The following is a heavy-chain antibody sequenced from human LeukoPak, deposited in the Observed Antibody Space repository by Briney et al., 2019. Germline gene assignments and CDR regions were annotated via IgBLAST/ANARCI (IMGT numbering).Heavy chain of an antibody. D-gene: IGHD6-13*01. CDR3: ARVLRPGIRGYSSSWPVDY. CDR2: ISAYNGNT. Sequence: ASVKVSCKASGYTFTSYGISWVRQAPGQGLEWMGWISAYNGNTNYAQKLQGRVTMTTDTSTSTAYMELRSLRSDDTAVYYCARVLRPGIRGYSSSWPVDYWGQGTLVTLSS. V-gene: IGHV1-18*01. J-gene: IGHJ4*02. CDR1: GYTFTSYG.